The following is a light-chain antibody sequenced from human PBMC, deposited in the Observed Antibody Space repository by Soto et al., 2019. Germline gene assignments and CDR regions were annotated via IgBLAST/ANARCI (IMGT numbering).Light chain of an antibody. J-gene: IGKJ1*01. Sequence: EILMTQSPATLSVCPLGVATGSFMASQSVSSYLAWYQQKPGQAPRLLIYDASNRATGIPARFSGSGSGTDFTLTISSLEPEDFAVYYCQQRSNWPRTFGQGTKVDI. CDR2: DAS. CDR3: QQRSNWPRT. CDR1: QSVSSY. V-gene: IGKV3-11*01.